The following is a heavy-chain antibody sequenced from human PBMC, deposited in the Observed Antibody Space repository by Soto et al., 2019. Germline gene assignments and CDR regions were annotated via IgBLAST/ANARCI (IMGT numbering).Heavy chain of an antibody. Sequence: GGSLRLSCAASGFTFSSHWMSWVRQAPGKGLEWVANIKQDGSEKYYVDSVKGRSTISRDNAKNSLYLQMNSLRPEDAAVHYCARDSLRGSDTWGQGALVTVSS. CDR1: GFTFSSHW. J-gene: IGHJ5*02. CDR3: ARDSLRGSDT. V-gene: IGHV3-7*01. CDR2: IKQDGSEK. D-gene: IGHD5-12*01.